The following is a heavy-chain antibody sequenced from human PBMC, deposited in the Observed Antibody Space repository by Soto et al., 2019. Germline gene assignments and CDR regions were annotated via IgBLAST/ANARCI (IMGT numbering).Heavy chain of an antibody. V-gene: IGHV1-8*01. D-gene: IGHD5-18*01. CDR2: MNPNSGNT. CDR3: AREGGYSYGFDY. J-gene: IGHJ4*02. Sequence: ASVKVSCKASGYTFTSYDINWVRQATGQGLEWMGWMNPNSGNTGYAQKFQGRVTMSRNTSISTAYMELSSLRSEDTAVYYCAREGGYSYGFDYWGQGTLVTVPS. CDR1: GYTFTSYD.